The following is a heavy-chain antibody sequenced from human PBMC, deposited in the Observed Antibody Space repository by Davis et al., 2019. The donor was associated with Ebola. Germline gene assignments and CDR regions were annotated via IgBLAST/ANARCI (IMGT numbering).Heavy chain of an antibody. V-gene: IGHV3-23*01. CDR1: GFTFSSYE. J-gene: IGHJ4*02. Sequence: GESLKISCAASGFTFSSYEMNWVRQAPGKGLEWVSSISGSGGSTYYADSVKGRFTISRDNSKKTLYLQMNSLRAEDTAVYYCAKVDYGGNSPDYWGQGTLVTVSS. CDR2: ISGSGGST. CDR3: AKVDYGGNSPDY. D-gene: IGHD4-23*01.